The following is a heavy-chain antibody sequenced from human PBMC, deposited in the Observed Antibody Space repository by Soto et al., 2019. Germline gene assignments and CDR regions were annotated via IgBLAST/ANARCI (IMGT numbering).Heavy chain of an antibody. CDR3: ARGSLYSSVWLNWFDP. CDR1: GFAFGSYW. J-gene: IGHJ5*02. V-gene: IGHV3-7*03. Sequence: PGGSLRLSCGASGFAFGSYWMGWVRQAPVKGLEWVAYINQGGSETYYVDSVRGRFTVSRDNARNSLDLQMNSLRADDTAVYYCARGSLYSSVWLNWFDPCGRGTLVTVSS. CDR2: INQGGSET. D-gene: IGHD6-19*01.